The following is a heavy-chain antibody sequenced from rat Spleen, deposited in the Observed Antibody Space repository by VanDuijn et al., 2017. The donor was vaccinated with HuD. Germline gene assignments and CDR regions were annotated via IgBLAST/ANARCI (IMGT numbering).Heavy chain of an antibody. V-gene: IGHV5-29*01. CDR1: GFTFSDYY. CDR2: ISYDGTAT. Sequence: EVQLVESDGDLVQPGRSLKLSCGTSGFTFSDYYMAWVRQAPTKGLEWVASISYDGTATYYRDSVKGRFTLSRDNAENTVYLQMNSLRSEDTATYYCARGGFFRFWGQGVMVTVSS. J-gene: IGHJ2*01. CDR3: ARGGFFRF. D-gene: IGHD1-6*01.